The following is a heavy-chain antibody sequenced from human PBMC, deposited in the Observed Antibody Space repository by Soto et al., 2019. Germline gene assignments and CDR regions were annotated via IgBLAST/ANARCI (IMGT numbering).Heavy chain of an antibody. J-gene: IGHJ5*02. V-gene: IGHV4-59*01. CDR3: ARFGAAAGWEFGP. CDR2: IYYSGST. D-gene: IGHD6-13*01. Sequence: KTSETLSLTCTVSGGSISSYYCSWIRQPPGKGLEWIGYIYYSGSTNYNPSLKSRVTISVDTSKNQFSLKLSSVTAADTAVYYCARFGAAAGWEFGPWGQGTLVTVSS. CDR1: GGSISSYY.